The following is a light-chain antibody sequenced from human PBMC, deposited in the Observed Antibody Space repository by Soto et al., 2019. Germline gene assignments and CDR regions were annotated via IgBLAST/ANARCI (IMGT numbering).Light chain of an antibody. V-gene: IGLV1-44*01. CDR1: SSNIGSNT. J-gene: IGLJ1*01. CDR2: SNA. CDR3: AAWDDSLNGYV. Sequence: QSVLTQPPSASGTPGQRVTISCSGSSSNIGSNTVKWYQQLPGTAPTLLIYSNAQRPSGAPDRVSGSRSGTSASLAISGLQSEDEADYYCAAWDDSLNGYVFGLGTKVTVL.